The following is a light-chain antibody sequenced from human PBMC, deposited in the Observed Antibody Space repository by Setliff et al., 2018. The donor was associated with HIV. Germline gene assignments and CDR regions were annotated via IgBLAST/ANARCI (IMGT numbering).Light chain of an antibody. J-gene: IGLJ1*01. CDR1: SSDVGGYNY. Sequence: QFALTQPRSVSGSPGQSVTISCTGTSSDVGGYNYVSWYQQHPGKAPKLMIYDVSKRPSGVPDRFSGSKSGNTASLTISGLQAEDEADYSCCSYAGSYTRYVFGTGTKVTVL. V-gene: IGLV2-11*01. CDR2: DVS. CDR3: CSYAGSYTRYV.